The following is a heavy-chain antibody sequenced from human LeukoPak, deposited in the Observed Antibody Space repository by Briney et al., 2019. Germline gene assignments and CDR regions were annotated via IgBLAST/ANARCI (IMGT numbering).Heavy chain of an antibody. Sequence: GGSFSGYYWGWIRQPPGKGLEWIGEINHSGSTNYNPSLKSRVTISVDTSKNQFSLKLSSVTAADTAVYYCARDPQGMAAAGTGYWGQGTLVTVSS. J-gene: IGHJ4*02. D-gene: IGHD6-13*01. V-gene: IGHV4-34*01. CDR2: INHSGST. CDR1: GGSFSGYY. CDR3: ARDPQGMAAAGTGY.